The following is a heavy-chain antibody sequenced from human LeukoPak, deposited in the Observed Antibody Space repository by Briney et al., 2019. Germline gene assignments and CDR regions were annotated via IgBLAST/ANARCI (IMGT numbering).Heavy chain of an antibody. Sequence: ASVKVSCKASGYTFTNFGISWVRQAPGQVLEWMGWITTDNGDTTYAQNLQGRVTMTTDTPTSTAYMELRSLRSEDTAVYYCIAAAGFSPGDYWGQGTLVTVSS. CDR1: GYTFTNFG. CDR3: IAAAGFSPGDY. V-gene: IGHV1-18*01. CDR2: ITTDNGDT. D-gene: IGHD6-13*01. J-gene: IGHJ4*02.